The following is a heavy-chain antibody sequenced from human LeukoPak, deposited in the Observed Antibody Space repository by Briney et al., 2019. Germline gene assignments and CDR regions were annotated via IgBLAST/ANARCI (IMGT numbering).Heavy chain of an antibody. D-gene: IGHD3-22*01. J-gene: IGHJ4*02. Sequence: GGSLRLSCAASGFTFSSYAMSWVRQAPGKGLEWVSAISGSGGSTYYADSVKGRFTISRDNSKNTLYLQMNSLRAEDTAVYYCARAEYYYDSSGQFYWGQGTLVTVSS. CDR1: GFTFSSYA. V-gene: IGHV3-23*01. CDR3: ARAEYYYDSSGQFY. CDR2: ISGSGGST.